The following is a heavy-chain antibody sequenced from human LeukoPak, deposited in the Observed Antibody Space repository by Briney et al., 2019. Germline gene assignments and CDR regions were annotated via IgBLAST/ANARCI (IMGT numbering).Heavy chain of an antibody. Sequence: SETLSLTCTVSGGSVSSGSYYWSWIRQPPGKGLGWIGYIYYSGSTNYNPSLKSRVTISVDTSKNQFSLKLSSVTAADTAVYYCARDPKAGSGSYYDVNYYGMDVWGKGTTVTVSS. CDR1: GGSVSSGSYY. J-gene: IGHJ6*04. CDR2: IYYSGST. CDR3: ARDPKAGSGSYYDVNYYGMDV. D-gene: IGHD3-10*01. V-gene: IGHV4-61*01.